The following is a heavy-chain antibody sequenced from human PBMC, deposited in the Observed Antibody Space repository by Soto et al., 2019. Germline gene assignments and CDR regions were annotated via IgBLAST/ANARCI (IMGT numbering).Heavy chain of an antibody. CDR3: ARDEKYFDTKGDFPY. D-gene: IGHD3-22*01. CDR1: GGTFNTYI. J-gene: IGHJ4*02. CDR2: IIPIFGTA. Sequence: QVQLVQSGAEVKKPGSSVKVSCKASGGTFNTYIINWLRQAPGQGLEWMGGIIPIFGTATYAQKFQGRITITADDSTSTAYMDLSSLRSEDTAVYYCARDEKYFDTKGDFPYWGQGTLVIVSS. V-gene: IGHV1-69*01.